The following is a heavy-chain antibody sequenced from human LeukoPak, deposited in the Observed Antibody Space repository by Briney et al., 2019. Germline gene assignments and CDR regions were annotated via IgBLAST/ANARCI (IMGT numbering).Heavy chain of an antibody. D-gene: IGHD2-15*01. Sequence: PSETLSLTCSVSGGSVSSGSYYWSWIRQPPGKGLEWIGYIYYSGSTNYNPSLKSRVTISVDTSENQFSLKLSSVTAADTAVYYCARDSQERGYCSGGSCYSNYYYGMDVWGQGTTVTVSS. CDR2: IYYSGST. J-gene: IGHJ6*02. CDR3: ARDSQERGYCSGGSCYSNYYYGMDV. V-gene: IGHV4-61*01. CDR1: GGSVSSGSYY.